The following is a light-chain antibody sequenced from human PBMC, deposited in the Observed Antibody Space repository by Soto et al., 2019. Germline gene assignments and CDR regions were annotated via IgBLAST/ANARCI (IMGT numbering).Light chain of an antibody. CDR1: QDISNY. V-gene: IGKV1-33*01. J-gene: IGKJ4*01. Sequence: DIQMTQSPSSLSASVGDRVTITCQASQDISNYLNWYQQKPWKAPKLLIYDPSNLETGVPSRFSGSGSGTDFTFTISSLQPEDIATYYCQQYDNLPLTFGGGTKVDIK. CDR2: DPS. CDR3: QQYDNLPLT.